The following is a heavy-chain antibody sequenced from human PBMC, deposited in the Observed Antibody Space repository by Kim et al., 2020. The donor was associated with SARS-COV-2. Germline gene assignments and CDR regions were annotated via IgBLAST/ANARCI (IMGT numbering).Heavy chain of an antibody. J-gene: IGHJ4*02. V-gene: IGHV3-48*03. CDR3: ARAARVQLERRGDFDY. Sequence: GGSLRLSCAASGFTFSSYEMNWVRQAPGKGLEWVSYISSSGSTIYYADSVKGRFTISRDNAKNSLYLQMNSLRAEDTAVYYCARAARVQLERRGDFDYWGQGTLVTVSS. CDR2: ISSSGSTI. D-gene: IGHD1-1*01. CDR1: GFTFSSYE.